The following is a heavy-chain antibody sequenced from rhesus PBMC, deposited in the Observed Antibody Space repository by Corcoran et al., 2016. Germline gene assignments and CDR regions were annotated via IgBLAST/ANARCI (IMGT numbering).Heavy chain of an antibody. V-gene: IGHV4-169*02. CDR2: IYGSGSST. J-gene: IGHJ4*01. CDR1: GGSISSSY. Sequence: QLQLQASGPGLVKPSETLSVTCAVSGGSISSSYWSWIRQAPGKGLGGIGYIYGSGSSTNYNPSLKSQVTLSVDTSKNQLSLELSSVTAADTAVYYCASDRLAAAGGEFFDYWGQGVLVTVSS. D-gene: IGHD6-25*01. CDR3: ASDRLAAAGGEFFDY.